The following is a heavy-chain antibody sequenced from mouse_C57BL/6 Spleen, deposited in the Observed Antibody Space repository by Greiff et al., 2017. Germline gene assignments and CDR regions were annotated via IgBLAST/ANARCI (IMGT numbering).Heavy chain of an antibody. CDR3: ARSSRYYFDY. D-gene: IGHD1-1*01. CDR2: IYPGDGDT. CDR1: GYAFSSSW. V-gene: IGHV1-82*01. J-gene: IGHJ2*01. Sequence: QVQLQQSGPELVKPGASVKISCKASGYAFSSSWMNWVKQRPGKGLEWIGRIYPGDGDTNYNGKFKGKATLTADKSSSTAYMQLSSLTSEDSAVYFCARSSRYYFDYWGQGTTLTVSS.